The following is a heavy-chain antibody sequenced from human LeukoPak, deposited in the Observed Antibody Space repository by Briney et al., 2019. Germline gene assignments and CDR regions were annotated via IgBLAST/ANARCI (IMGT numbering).Heavy chain of an antibody. Sequence: GGSLRLSCAVSGPIVSTNYMSWVRQAPGKGLEWISILYVNENRYYADSVKGRFIISRDTSKNILYLQMNSLRAEDTAMYYCVREDLGVDYWGQGTLVTVSS. D-gene: IGHD1-26*01. CDR2: LYVNENR. J-gene: IGHJ4*02. CDR1: GPIVSTNY. CDR3: VREDLGVDY. V-gene: IGHV3-53*01.